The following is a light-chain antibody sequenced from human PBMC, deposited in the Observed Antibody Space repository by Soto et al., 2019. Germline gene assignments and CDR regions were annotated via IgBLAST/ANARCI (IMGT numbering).Light chain of an antibody. CDR1: RSDVGGYNY. Sequence: QSVLTQPRSVSGSPGQSVTISCTGTRSDVGGYNYVSWYQQHPGKAPKLMIYNVSKRPSGVPDRFSGSKSGNTASLTTSGLQAEDEADYYCCSYAGSYYVFGTGTKLTVL. CDR3: CSYAGSYYV. V-gene: IGLV2-11*01. J-gene: IGLJ1*01. CDR2: NVS.